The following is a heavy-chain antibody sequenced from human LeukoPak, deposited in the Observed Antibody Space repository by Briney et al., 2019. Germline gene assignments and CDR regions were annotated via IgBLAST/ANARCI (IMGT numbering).Heavy chain of an antibody. CDR1: GGSISSYY. Sequence: SETLSLTCTVSGGSISSYYWSWIRQPPGKGLEWIGYIYYSGSTNYNPSLKSRVTISVDTSKNQFSLKLSSVTAADTAVYYCARTLIVVGNEEFGWFDPWGQGTLVTVSS. CDR2: IYYSGST. D-gene: IGHD3-22*01. V-gene: IGHV4-59*01. J-gene: IGHJ5*02. CDR3: ARTLIVVGNEEFGWFDP.